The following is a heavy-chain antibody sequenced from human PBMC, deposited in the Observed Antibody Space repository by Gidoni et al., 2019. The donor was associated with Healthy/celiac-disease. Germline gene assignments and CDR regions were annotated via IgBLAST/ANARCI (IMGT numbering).Heavy chain of an antibody. V-gene: IGHV3-9*01. CDR2: ISWNSGSI. D-gene: IGHD6-6*01. Sequence: EVQLVESGGGLVQPGRSLRLSCAASGFTFDDYAMHWVRQAPGKGLEWVSGISWNSGSIGYADSVKGRFTISRDNAKNSLYLQMNSLRAEDTALYYCAKTLLEYSSSSGLDYWGQGTLVTVSS. CDR1: GFTFDDYA. J-gene: IGHJ4*02. CDR3: AKTLLEYSSSSGLDY.